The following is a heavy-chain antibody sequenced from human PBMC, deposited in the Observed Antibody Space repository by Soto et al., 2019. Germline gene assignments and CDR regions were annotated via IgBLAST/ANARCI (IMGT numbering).Heavy chain of an antibody. CDR3: ARAHTMMILDRFDP. D-gene: IGHD3-22*01. CDR1: GFKFRNYA. V-gene: IGHV3-33*01. J-gene: IGHJ5*02. Sequence: LRLSCAASGFKFRNYAIHWVRQAPGKGLEWLAVIWFDGSKKYYADSVKGRFTISRDNSKNTVYLDMDSLTADDSGVFYCARAHTMMILDRFDPWGHGTLVTVSS. CDR2: IWFDGSKK.